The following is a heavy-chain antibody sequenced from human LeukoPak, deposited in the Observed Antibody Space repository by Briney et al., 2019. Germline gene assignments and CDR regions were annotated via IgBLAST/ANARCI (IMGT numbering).Heavy chain of an antibody. V-gene: IGHV4-4*02. CDR3: ARDKRITGTTVGMDV. CDR2: IYHSGST. CDR1: GGPISSTNW. J-gene: IGHJ6*02. D-gene: IGHD1/OR15-1a*01. Sequence: SETLSLTYAVSGGPISSTNWWNWVRPPPGKGLEWIGQIYHSGSTNYNQSLKSRVTMSVDKSKNQFSLNLSSVTAAVTAIYYCARDKRITGTTVGMDVWGQGTTVTVSS.